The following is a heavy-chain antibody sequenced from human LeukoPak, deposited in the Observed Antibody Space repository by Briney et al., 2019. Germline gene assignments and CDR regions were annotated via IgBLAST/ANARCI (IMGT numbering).Heavy chain of an antibody. CDR2: IWYDGSNK. CDR3: AKADYYDSSGPEIN. Sequence: PGGSLRLSCAASGFTFSSYGMHWVRQAPGKGLEWVAVIWYDGSNKYYADSVKGRFTISRDNSKNTLYLQMNSLRAEDTAVYYCAKADYYDSSGPEINWGQGTLVTVSS. CDR1: GFTFSSYG. D-gene: IGHD3-22*01. V-gene: IGHV3-33*06. J-gene: IGHJ4*02.